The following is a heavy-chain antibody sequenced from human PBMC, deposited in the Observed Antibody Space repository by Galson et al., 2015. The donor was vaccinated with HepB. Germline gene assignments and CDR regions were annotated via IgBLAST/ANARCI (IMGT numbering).Heavy chain of an antibody. CDR2: ISGTGDST. V-gene: IGHV3-23*01. J-gene: IGHJ4*02. CDR1: GFTFSNYA. CDR3: ARGPYSTGLWNFYY. D-gene: IGHD6-19*01. Sequence: SLRLSCAASGFTFSNYAMNWVRQAPGKGLEWVSGISGTGDSTYYADSVKGRFTISRDNSKNTLYLQMNSLRAEDTAVFYCARGPYSTGLWNFYYWGQGTLVTVSS.